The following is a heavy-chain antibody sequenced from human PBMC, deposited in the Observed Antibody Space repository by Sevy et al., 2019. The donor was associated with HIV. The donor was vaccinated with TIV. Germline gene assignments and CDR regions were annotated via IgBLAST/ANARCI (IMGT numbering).Heavy chain of an antibody. CDR1: GFTFGDYA. D-gene: IGHD1-1*01. CDR2: LKSKAYGGTL. CDR3: TLWKRAQSIFDY. V-gene: IGHV3-49*04. J-gene: IGHJ4*02. Sequence: GGCLRLSCTASGFTFGDYAMNWVRQAPGKGLEWVAFLKSKAYGGTLDYAASVKDRFTISRDDSKNIAHLQMNDLKTEETAIYYCTLWKRAQSIFDYWGQGAMVTVSS.